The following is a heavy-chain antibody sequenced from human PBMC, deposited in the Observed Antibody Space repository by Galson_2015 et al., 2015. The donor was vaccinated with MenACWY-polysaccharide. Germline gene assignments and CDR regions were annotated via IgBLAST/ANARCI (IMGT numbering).Heavy chain of an antibody. CDR2: LSPTTGNT. CDR3: AKGVAHYGSGNYYDY. Sequence: SLRLSCAGSGLTFSSYGLGWGRPAPGKGPEGVSGLSPTTGNTYYADSVRGRFTISRDNSKNTLYLQMDSLRAEDTAPYYCAKGVAHYGSGNYYDYWGQGTQVTVSS. D-gene: IGHD3-10*01. J-gene: IGHJ4*02. V-gene: IGHV3-23*01. CDR1: GLTFSSYG.